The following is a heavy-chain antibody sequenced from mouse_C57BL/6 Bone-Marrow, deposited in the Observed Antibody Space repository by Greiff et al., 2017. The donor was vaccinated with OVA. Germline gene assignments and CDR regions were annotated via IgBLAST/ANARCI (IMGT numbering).Heavy chain of an antibody. CDR2: INPNNGGT. J-gene: IGHJ2*01. CDR3: ARRIDGYYVKDD. Sequence: EVQLQQSGPELVKPGASVKISCKASGYTFTDYYMNWVKQSHGKSLEWIGDINPNNGGTSYNQKFKGKATLTVDKSSSTAYMELRSLTSEDSAVYYGARRIDGYYVKDDWGQGTTLTVSS. V-gene: IGHV1-26*01. CDR1: GYTFTDYY. D-gene: IGHD2-3*01.